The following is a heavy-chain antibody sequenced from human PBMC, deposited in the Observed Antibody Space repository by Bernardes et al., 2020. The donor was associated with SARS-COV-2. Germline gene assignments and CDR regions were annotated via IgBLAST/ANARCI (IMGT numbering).Heavy chain of an antibody. J-gene: IGHJ3*02. CDR3: TTAAAGIHDAFDI. CDR1: GFTFSNAW. Sequence: GGSLRLSCAASGFTFSNAWMNWVRQAPGKGLEWVGRIKSKTDGGTTDYAAPVKGRFTISRDDSKNTLYLQMNSLKTEDTAVYYCTTAAAGIHDAFDIWGQGTMVTDSS. V-gene: IGHV3-15*07. CDR2: IKSKTDGGTT. D-gene: IGHD6-13*01.